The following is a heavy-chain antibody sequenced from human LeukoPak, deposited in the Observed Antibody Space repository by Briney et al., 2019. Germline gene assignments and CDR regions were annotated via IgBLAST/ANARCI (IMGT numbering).Heavy chain of an antibody. V-gene: IGHV5-51*01. CDR3: ARQFPAARN. CDR2: IYPGDSDT. J-gene: IGHJ4*02. D-gene: IGHD6-13*01. CDR1: GYRFTSYL. Sequence: GESLKISCKGSGYRFTSYLIVWVRQMPVKGLEWMGIIYPGDSDTRYSPSLQGQVTISADKSISTAYLQWSSLKASDTAMNYCARQFPAARNWGQGTLVTVSS.